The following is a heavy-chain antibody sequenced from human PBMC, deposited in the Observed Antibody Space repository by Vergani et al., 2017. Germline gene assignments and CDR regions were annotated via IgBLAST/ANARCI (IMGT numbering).Heavy chain of an antibody. J-gene: IGHJ4*02. D-gene: IGHD2-21*01. CDR2: IWSKPYGGTT. CDR1: GFTLGDYA. V-gene: IGHV3-49*04. CDR3: ARGLWDWTHIRCSPPSY. Sequence: EVHLVESGGGLVQPGRSLRLSCSGSGFTLGDYAMTWVRQAPGKGLEWVAFIWSKPYGGTTEYAASVKGRLTISRDDSKSIAYLQMSSLKAEDTAMYFCARGLWDWTHIRCSPPSYWGQGTQVTVSS.